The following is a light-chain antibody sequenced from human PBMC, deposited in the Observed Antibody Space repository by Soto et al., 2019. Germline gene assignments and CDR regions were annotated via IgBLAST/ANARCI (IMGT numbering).Light chain of an antibody. V-gene: IGKV1-5*01. CDR1: QTISGC. CDR2: DAS. CDR3: QHYNSYSEA. J-gene: IGKJ1*01. Sequence: DIQMTQSPSTLSASVGDTVTITCGASQTISGCLAWYQQRPGKAPNLLIFDASTLESGVPSRFSGSGSGTEFTLTISSLQPDDFATYYCQHYNSYSEAFGQGTKVHIK.